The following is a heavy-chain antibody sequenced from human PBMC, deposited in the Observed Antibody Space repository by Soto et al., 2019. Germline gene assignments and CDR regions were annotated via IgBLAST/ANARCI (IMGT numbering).Heavy chain of an antibody. Sequence: SETLSLTCTVSGGSVSGGSYYWSWIRQPPGKGLEWIGYIYYSGSTNYNPSLKSRVTISVDTSKNQFSLKLSSVTAADTAVYSCARNLFPLSGSYSFWFDPWGQGTPVTAS. J-gene: IGHJ5*02. CDR2: IYYSGST. V-gene: IGHV4-61*01. CDR1: GGSVSGGSYY. CDR3: ARNLFPLSGSYSFWFDP. D-gene: IGHD1-26*01.